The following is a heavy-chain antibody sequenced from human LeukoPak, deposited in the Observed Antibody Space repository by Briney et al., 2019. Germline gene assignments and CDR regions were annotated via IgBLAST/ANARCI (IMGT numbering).Heavy chain of an antibody. CDR3: ARDSKYSSGWYQGY. J-gene: IGHJ4*02. CDR2: INAGNGNT. D-gene: IGHD6-19*01. V-gene: IGHV1-3*01. CDR1: GYTFTSYA. Sequence: ASVKVPCKASGYTFTSYAMHWVRQAPGQRLEWMGWINAGNGNTKYSQKFQGRVTITRDTSASTAYMELSSLRSEDTAVYYCARDSKYSSGWYQGYWGQGTLVTVSS.